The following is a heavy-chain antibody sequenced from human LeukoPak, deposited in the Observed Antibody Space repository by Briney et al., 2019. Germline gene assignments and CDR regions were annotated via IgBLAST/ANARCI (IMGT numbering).Heavy chain of an antibody. CDR1: GFTFSTFA. D-gene: IGHD3-16*01. Sequence: GGSLRLSCAASGFTFSTFAMHWVRLSPGKGLEWVSSITGSGPYILYADSVKRRFTISRDNTKNLLYLEMNSLRAEDTAMYYCVRDVGAVRGEVYFDYWGQGILVTVSS. CDR2: ITGSGPYI. J-gene: IGHJ4*02. V-gene: IGHV3-21*06. CDR3: VRDVGAVRGEVYFDY.